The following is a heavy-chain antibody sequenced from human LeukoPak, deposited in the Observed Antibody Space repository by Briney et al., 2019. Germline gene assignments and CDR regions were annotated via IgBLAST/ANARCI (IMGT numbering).Heavy chain of an antibody. D-gene: IGHD6-13*01. V-gene: IGHV6-1*01. CDR3: ARDPFLYSSTPFDP. J-gene: IGHJ5*02. CDR2: TYYRSKWYN. Sequence: SQTHSLTCAISGDSVSSNSATWNWIRQSPSRGLQWLGRTYYRSKWYNDYAVSVKSRITINPDTSRNQFSLQMNSVTPEDTAVYYCARDPFLYSSTPFDPWGQGTLVTVSS. CDR1: GDSVSSNSAT.